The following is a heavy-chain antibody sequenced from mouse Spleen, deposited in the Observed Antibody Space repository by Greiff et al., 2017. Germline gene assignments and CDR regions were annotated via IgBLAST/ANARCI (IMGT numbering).Heavy chain of an antibody. V-gene: IGHV1-64*01. J-gene: IGHJ2*01. Sequence: VQLQQPGAELVKPGASVKLSCKASGYTFTSYWMHWVKQRPGQGLEWIGMIHPNSGSTNYNEKFKSKATLTVDKSSSTAYMQLSSLTSEDSAVYYCARSDYYDGSYDFDYWGQGTTLTVSS. D-gene: IGHD1-1*01. CDR1: GYTFTSYW. CDR2: IHPNSGST. CDR3: ARSDYYDGSYDFDY.